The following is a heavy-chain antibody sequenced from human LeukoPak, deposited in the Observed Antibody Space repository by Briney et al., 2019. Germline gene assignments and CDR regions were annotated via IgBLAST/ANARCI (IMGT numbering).Heavy chain of an antibody. D-gene: IGHD2-21*01. CDR2: IRYDGSNK. J-gene: IGHJ4*02. Sequence: GGSLRLSCAASGFTFSSYSMNWVRQAPGKGLEWVAFIRYDGSNKYYADSVKGRFTISRDNSKNTLYLQMNSLRAEDTAVYYCAKDRDHYFDYWGQGTLVTVSS. V-gene: IGHV3-30*02. CDR1: GFTFSSYS. CDR3: AKDRDHYFDY.